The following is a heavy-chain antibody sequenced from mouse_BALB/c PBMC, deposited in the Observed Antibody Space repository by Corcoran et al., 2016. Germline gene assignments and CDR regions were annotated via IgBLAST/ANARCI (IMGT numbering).Heavy chain of an antibody. CDR2: INTYTGEP. J-gene: IGHJ2*01. CDR1: GYTFTNYG. Sequence: QIQLVQSGPELKKPGETVKISCKASGYTFTNYGLNWVKQAPGKGLKWMGWINTYTGEPTYADDFKGRFAFSLETSASTAYLQINNLKNEDTATYFCARRDYGRSYIDYWGQGTTLTVSP. CDR3: ARRDYGRSYIDY. V-gene: IGHV9-3-1*01. D-gene: IGHD1-1*01.